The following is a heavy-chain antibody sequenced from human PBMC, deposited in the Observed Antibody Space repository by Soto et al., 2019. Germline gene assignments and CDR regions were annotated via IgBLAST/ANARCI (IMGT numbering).Heavy chain of an antibody. V-gene: IGHV3-64D*08. Sequence: GGSLRLSCSASGFTLSSYAMHWVRQAPGKGLEYVSAISSNGGSTYYADSVKGRFTISRDNSKNTLYLQMSSLRAEDTAVYYCVKPLNWNYPEGTDYWGQGTLVTVSS. CDR2: ISSNGGST. D-gene: IGHD1-7*01. CDR1: GFTLSSYA. J-gene: IGHJ4*02. CDR3: VKPLNWNYPEGTDY.